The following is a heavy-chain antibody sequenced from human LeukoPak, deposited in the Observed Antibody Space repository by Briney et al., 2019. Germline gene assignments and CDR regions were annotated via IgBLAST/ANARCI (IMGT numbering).Heavy chain of an antibody. Sequence: GESLQISCKGSGYSFTSYWIGWVRQMPGKGLEWMGIIYPGDSDTRYSPSFQGQVTISADKSISTAYLQWSSLKASDTAMYYCARQGHYDYVWGSYRYTEFDYWGQGTLVTVSS. D-gene: IGHD3-16*02. CDR3: ARQGHYDYVWGSYRYTEFDY. CDR1: GYSFTSYW. V-gene: IGHV5-51*01. CDR2: IYPGDSDT. J-gene: IGHJ4*02.